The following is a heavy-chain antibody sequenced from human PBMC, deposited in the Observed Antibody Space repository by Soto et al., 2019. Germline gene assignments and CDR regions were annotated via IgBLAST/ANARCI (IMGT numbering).Heavy chain of an antibody. CDR2: ISGSGGST. J-gene: IGHJ5*02. CDR1: GFTFSSYA. D-gene: IGHD2-8*01. CDR3: ARAVGPRYCTNGVCYKTPWFDP. Sequence: EVQLLESGGGLVQPGGSLRLSCAASGFTFSSYAMSWVRQAPGKGLEWVSAISGSGGSTYYADSVKGRFTISRDNSKNTLYLQMNSLRAGDTAVYYCARAVGPRYCTNGVCYKTPWFDPWGQGTLVTVSS. V-gene: IGHV3-23*01.